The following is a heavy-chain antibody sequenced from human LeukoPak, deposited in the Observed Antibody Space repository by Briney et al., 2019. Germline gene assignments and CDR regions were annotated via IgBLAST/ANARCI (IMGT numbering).Heavy chain of an antibody. CDR2: IYNSGST. CDR3: ARHVFSRLKLWILYYFDY. CDR1: GDSISISSHY. V-gene: IGHV4-39*01. Sequence: KASETLSLTCTVSGDSISISSHYWGGVRQAPGKGLEWIGSIYNSGSTHYNPSLKSRVSIFVDTSKNQFSLKLSSVTATDTAVYYCARHVFSRLKLWILYYFDYWGQGTPGTVSS. D-gene: IGHD5-18*01. J-gene: IGHJ4*02.